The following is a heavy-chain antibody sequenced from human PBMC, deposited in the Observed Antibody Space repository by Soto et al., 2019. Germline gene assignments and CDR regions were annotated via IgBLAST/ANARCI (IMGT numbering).Heavy chain of an antibody. CDR1: GGSFSSYA. CDR3: ARDRRAAGRPGMDV. J-gene: IGHJ6*01. Sequence: QVQLVQSGAEVKKPGSSVKVSCKASGGSFSSYAISWVRQAPGQGLEWMGGIIPIVGTGDYAQNFQGRVTITADESTSTAYMGLSSLRSEGTAMYYCARDRRAAGRPGMDVWGQGTTVAVAS. CDR2: IIPIVGTG. D-gene: IGHD6-13*01. V-gene: IGHV1-69*01.